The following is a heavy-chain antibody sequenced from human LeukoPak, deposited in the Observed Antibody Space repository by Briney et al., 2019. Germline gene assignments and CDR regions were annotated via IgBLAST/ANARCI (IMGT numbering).Heavy chain of an antibody. D-gene: IGHD2-2*01. J-gene: IGHJ4*02. V-gene: IGHV4-39*07. CDR3: AKGYCRGNSCYDDRGAFDY. Sequence: PSETLSLTCTVSGGSISSSSDYWGWIRQSPGKGLEWIGNIYRSGNTYCNPSLKSRVTISVDTSKNQFSLKLSSVTAADTAVYYCAKGYCRGNSCYDDRGAFDYWGQGTLVTVSS. CDR2: IYRSGNT. CDR1: GGSISSSSDY.